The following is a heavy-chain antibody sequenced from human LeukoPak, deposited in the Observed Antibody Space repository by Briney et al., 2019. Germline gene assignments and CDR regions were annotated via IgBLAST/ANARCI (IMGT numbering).Heavy chain of an antibody. CDR1: GYTFTAYY. CDR2: INPDSGAT. J-gene: IGHJ4*02. Sequence: ASVKVSCKASGYTFTAYYIHWVRQAPGQGLEWMGWINPDSGATNYAQRFQGRVTMTSDTSISTAYMEVSSLRSDDTAVYSCAKLGPTHYIDHWGQGTLVTVSS. V-gene: IGHV1-2*02. D-gene: IGHD3-3*02. CDR3: AKLGPTHYIDH.